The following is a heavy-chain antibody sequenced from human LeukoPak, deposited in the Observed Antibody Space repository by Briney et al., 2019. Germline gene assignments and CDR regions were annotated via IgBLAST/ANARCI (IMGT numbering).Heavy chain of an antibody. CDR2: IYASGST. D-gene: IGHD3-3*01. J-gene: IGHJ6*03. CDR3: ARSGDFWSGYNMDV. Sequence: SETLSLTCTVSGGSISSCSYYWSWIRQPAGKGLEWIGRIYASGSTNYNPSLKSRVTISVDTSKNQFSLKLSSVTAADTAVYYCARSGDFWSGYNMDVWGKGTTVTVSS. CDR1: GGSISSCSYY. V-gene: IGHV4-61*02.